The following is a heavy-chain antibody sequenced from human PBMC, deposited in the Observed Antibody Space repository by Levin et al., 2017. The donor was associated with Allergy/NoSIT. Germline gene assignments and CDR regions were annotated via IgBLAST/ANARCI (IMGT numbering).Heavy chain of an antibody. CDR2: IYQSGSS. CDR3: ARRSSGSHYNFDY. Sequence: SETLSLTCAVSGGSISSSNGWSWVRQPPGKGLEWIGDIYQSGSSNYNSPLKSRASISVDKSQSQFSLTLSSVTAADTAVYYCARRSSGSHYNFDYWGQGTLVTVSS. D-gene: IGHD3-10*01. CDR1: GGSISSSNG. J-gene: IGHJ4*02. V-gene: IGHV4-4*02.